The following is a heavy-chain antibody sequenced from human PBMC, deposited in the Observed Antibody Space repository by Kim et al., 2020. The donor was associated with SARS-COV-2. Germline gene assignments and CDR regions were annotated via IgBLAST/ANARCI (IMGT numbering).Heavy chain of an antibody. CDR2: IYYSGST. J-gene: IGHJ6*02. CDR3: ARDAKMPRNGMDV. Sequence: SETLSLTCTVSGGSISSGDYYWSWIRQPPGKGLEWIGYIYYSGSTYYNPSLKSRVTISVDTSKNQFSLKLSSVTAADTAVYYCARDAKMPRNGMDVWGQGTTVTVSS. V-gene: IGHV4-30-4*01. D-gene: IGHD2-2*01. CDR1: GGSISSGDYY.